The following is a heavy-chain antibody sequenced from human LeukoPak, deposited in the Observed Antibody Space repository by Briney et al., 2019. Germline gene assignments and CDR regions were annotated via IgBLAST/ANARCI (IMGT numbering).Heavy chain of an antibody. V-gene: IGHV3-30-3*01. Sequence: PGGSLRLSCAASGFTFSSYAMPWVRQAPGKGLEWVAVISYDGSNKYYADSVKGRFTISRDNAKNSLYLQMNSLRAEDTAVYYCAMEGMGFDYWGQGTLVTVSS. J-gene: IGHJ4*02. D-gene: IGHD6-13*01. CDR3: AMEGMGFDY. CDR2: ISYDGSNK. CDR1: GFTFSSYA.